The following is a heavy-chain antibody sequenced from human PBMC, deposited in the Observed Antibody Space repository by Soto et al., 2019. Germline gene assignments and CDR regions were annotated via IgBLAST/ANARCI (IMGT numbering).Heavy chain of an antibody. CDR3: VQDLRCPYSSESYYMRSFDS. J-gene: IGHJ4*02. V-gene: IGHV3-23*01. CDR1: GFTFNRYA. Sequence: GGSLRLSCAASGFTFNRYAMSWVRQAPGKGLEWVSAITSSGDSTDYANAVKGRFTISRDNSKNTLYLQLSCLTAEDTAVYYCVQDLRCPYSSESYYMRSFDSWGQGTLVTVYS. CDR2: ITSSGDST. D-gene: IGHD3-10*01.